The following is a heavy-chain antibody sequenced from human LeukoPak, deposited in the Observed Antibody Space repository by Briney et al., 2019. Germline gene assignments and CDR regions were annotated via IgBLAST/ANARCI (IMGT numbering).Heavy chain of an antibody. Sequence: GASVKVSCKASGYTFTSYYMHWVRQAPGQGLEWMGIINPSGGSTSYAQKFQGRVTMTRGTSTSTVYMELSSLRSEDTAVYYCAREGMYYYDSSGYPDYWGQGTLVTVSS. CDR1: GYTFTSYY. D-gene: IGHD3-22*01. CDR2: INPSGGST. V-gene: IGHV1-46*01. CDR3: AREGMYYYDSSGYPDY. J-gene: IGHJ4*02.